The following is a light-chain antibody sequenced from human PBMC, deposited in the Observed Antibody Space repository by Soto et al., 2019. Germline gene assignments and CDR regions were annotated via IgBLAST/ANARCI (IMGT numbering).Light chain of an antibody. CDR2: AAS. J-gene: IGKJ1*01. CDR3: QQCGSSPWT. Sequence: EIVLTQSPGTLSLSPGERATLSCRASQSVSSYYLAWYQQKPVQAPRLLIYAASSRATGIPDRFSGGGSGTDFTLTISRLEPEDFAVYYCQQCGSSPWTFGQGTKVEIK. CDR1: QSVSSYY. V-gene: IGKV3-20*01.